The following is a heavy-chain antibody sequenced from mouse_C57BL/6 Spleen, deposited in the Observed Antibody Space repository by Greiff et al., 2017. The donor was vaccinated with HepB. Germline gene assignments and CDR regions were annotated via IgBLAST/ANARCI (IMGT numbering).Heavy chain of an antibody. CDR2: IYPGSGNT. CDR1: GYTFTDYY. V-gene: IGHV1-76*01. CDR3: ARLDYYDYDASYAMDY. J-gene: IGHJ4*01. Sequence: QVQLQQSGAELVRPGASVKLSCKASGYTFTDYYINWVKQRPGQGLEWIARIYPGSGNTYYNEKFKGKATLTAEKSSSTAYMQLSSLTSEDSAVYFCARLDYYDYDASYAMDYWGQGTSVTVSS. D-gene: IGHD2-4*01.